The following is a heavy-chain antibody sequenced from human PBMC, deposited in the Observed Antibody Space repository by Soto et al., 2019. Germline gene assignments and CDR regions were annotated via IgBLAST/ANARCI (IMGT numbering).Heavy chain of an antibody. V-gene: IGHV3-7*01. CDR3: AIQKVLRYFDWLPRPQV. D-gene: IGHD3-9*01. CDR2: IKQDGSEK. Sequence: GGSLRLSCAASGFTFSSYWMSWVRQAPGKGLEWVANIKQDGSEKYYVDSVKGRFTISRDNAKNSLYLQMNSLRAEDTAVYYCAIQKVLRYFDWLPRPQVWGQGTLVTVSS. CDR1: GFTFSSYW. J-gene: IGHJ4*02.